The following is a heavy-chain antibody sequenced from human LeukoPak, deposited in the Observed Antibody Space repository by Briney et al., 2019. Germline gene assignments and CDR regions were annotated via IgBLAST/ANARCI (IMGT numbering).Heavy chain of an antibody. J-gene: IGHJ3*02. Sequence: GGSLRLSCAASGFTFINAWMAWVRQAPGKGLEWVAVISYDGSNKYYADSVKGRFTISRDNSKNTLYLQMNSLRAEDTAVYYCARDHWYYDSSGYYYHDAFDIWGQGTMVTVSS. CDR3: ARDHWYYDSSGYYYHDAFDI. V-gene: IGHV3-30*03. D-gene: IGHD3-22*01. CDR1: GFTFINAW. CDR2: ISYDGSNK.